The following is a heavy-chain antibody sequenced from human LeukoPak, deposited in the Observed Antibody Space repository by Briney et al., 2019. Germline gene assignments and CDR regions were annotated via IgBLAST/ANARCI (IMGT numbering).Heavy chain of an antibody. CDR2: INHSGST. CDR3: ARGPLSSLWFGEFRYYFDY. D-gene: IGHD3-10*01. V-gene: IGHV4-34*01. Sequence: SSETLSLTCTVSGGSISGYYWSWIRQPPGKRLEWIGEINHSGSTNYNPSLKSRVTISVDTSKNQFSLKLSSVTAADTAVYYCARGPLSSLWFGEFRYYFDYWGQGTLVTVSS. CDR1: GGSISGYY. J-gene: IGHJ4*02.